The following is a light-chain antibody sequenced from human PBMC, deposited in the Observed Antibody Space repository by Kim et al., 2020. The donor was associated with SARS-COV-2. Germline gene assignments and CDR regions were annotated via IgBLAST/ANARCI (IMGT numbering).Light chain of an antibody. Sequence: ASVGDRVTITCRASQAIGSWLAWYQQKPGRAPKLLIYAASSLQSGVPSRFSGSGSGTNFTLTVTSLQPEDFATYYCQKTNTFPLTFGGGTKVVIK. CDR2: AAS. CDR3: QKTNTFPLT. CDR1: QAIGSW. V-gene: IGKV1D-12*01. J-gene: IGKJ4*01.